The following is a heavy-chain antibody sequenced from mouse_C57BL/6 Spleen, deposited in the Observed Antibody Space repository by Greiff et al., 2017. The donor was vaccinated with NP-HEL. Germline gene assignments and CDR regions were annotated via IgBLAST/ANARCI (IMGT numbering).Heavy chain of an antibody. D-gene: IGHD2-4*01. J-gene: IGHJ3*01. CDR3: ARAMDYGREFAY. V-gene: IGHV1-72*01. Sequence: VQLQQSGAELVKPGASVKLSCKASGYTFTSYWMHWVKQRPGRGLEWIGRIDPNSGGTKYNEKFKSKATLTVDKPSSTAYMQLSSLTSEDSAVYYCARAMDYGREFAYWGQGTLVTVSA. CDR2: IDPNSGGT. CDR1: GYTFTSYW.